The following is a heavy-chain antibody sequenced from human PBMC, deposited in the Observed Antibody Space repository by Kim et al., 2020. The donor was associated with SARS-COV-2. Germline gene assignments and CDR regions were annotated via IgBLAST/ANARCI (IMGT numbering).Heavy chain of an antibody. D-gene: IGHD3-10*01. J-gene: IGHJ6*02. CDR1: GFTFSSYA. V-gene: IGHV3-23*01. Sequence: GGSLRLSCAASGFTFSSYAMSWVRQAPGKGLEWVSAISGSGGSTYYADSVKGRFTISRDNSKNTLYLQMNSLRAEDTAVYYCAKGPNRLWFGELTGSPYYGMDVWGQGTTVTVSS. CDR2: ISGSGGST. CDR3: AKGPNRLWFGELTGSPYYGMDV.